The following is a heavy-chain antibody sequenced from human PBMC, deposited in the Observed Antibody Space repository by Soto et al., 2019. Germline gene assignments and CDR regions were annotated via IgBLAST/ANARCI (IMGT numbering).Heavy chain of an antibody. Sequence: EVQLVESGGGLVQPGGSLRLSCAASGFIVSTRYMSWVRQAPGKGLEWVSSIYNDGSTYYADSVKGRFTISRDDSKNTIYLQILSLTVEDTALYYCARDSSTRYWGQGTLVTVSS. CDR3: ARDSSTRY. V-gene: IGHV3-66*01. CDR1: GFIVSTRY. CDR2: IYNDGST. J-gene: IGHJ4*02.